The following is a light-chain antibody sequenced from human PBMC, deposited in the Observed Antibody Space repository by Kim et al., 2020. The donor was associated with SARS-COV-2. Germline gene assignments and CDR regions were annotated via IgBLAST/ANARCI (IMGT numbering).Light chain of an antibody. CDR2: RDS. Sequence: SYELTQPLSVSVALGQTARITCGGNNIGSKNVHWYQQKPGQAPVLDIYRDSNRPSGIPERFSGSNSGNTATLTISRAQAGDEADYYCQVWDSSTAWVFGGGTQLTVL. CDR3: QVWDSSTAWV. J-gene: IGLJ3*02. V-gene: IGLV3-9*01. CDR1: NIGSKN.